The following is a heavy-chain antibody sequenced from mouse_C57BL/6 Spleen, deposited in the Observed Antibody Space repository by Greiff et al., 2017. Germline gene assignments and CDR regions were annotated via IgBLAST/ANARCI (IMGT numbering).Heavy chain of an antibody. CDR3: ARGSGGYFDY. V-gene: IGHV1-64*01. D-gene: IGHD1-1*02. Sequence: QFQLQQPGAELVKPGASVKLSCKASGYTFTSSWMHWVKQRPGQGLEWIGMIHPNSGSTNYNEKFKSKATLTVDKSSSTAYMQLSSLTSEDSAVYYCARGSGGYFDYWGQGTTLTVSS. CDR1: GYTFTSSW. CDR2: IHPNSGST. J-gene: IGHJ2*01.